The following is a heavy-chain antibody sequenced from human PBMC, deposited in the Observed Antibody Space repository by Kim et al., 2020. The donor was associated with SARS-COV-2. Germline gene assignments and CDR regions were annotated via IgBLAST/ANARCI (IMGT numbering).Heavy chain of an antibody. Sequence: SETLSLTCSVSGGSISSSDYYWGWIRQPPGKGLEWIGSVYYTGSTYYNPSLKSRVTLSVDTSKSQFSLRLSSVTAADTAVYYCARRLRGIWAYFDCWGQGTLVTVSS. D-gene: IGHD1-20*01. CDR3: ARRLRGIWAYFDC. CDR2: VYYTGST. CDR1: GGSISSSDYY. V-gene: IGHV4-39*01. J-gene: IGHJ4*02.